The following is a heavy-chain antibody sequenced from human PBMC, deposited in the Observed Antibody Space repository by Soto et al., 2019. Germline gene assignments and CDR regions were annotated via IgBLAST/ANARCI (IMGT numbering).Heavy chain of an antibody. D-gene: IGHD5-18*01. J-gene: IGHJ5*02. CDR1: GYTFTGYY. Sequence: SVKVSFKASGYTFTGYYMHLLLQAPVQVLEWMGWINPNSGGTNYAQKFQGRVTMTRDTSISTAYMELSRLRSDDTAVYYCARDQTSRLWSYGWFDPWGQGTLVTVSS. CDR2: INPNSGGT. CDR3: ARDQTSRLWSYGWFDP. V-gene: IGHV1-2*02.